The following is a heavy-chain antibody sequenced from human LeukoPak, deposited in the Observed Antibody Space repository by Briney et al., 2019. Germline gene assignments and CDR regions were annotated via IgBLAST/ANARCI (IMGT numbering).Heavy chain of an antibody. D-gene: IGHD3-22*01. V-gene: IGHV1-69*13. J-gene: IGHJ4*02. CDR1: GGTFSSYA. CDR3: ASIGSSAYIPFDY. Sequence: PVASVKVSCKASGGTFSSYAVSWVRQAPGQGLEWMGGIIPIFGTTSYAQKFQGRVTITADGSTTTAYMELSSLRYEDTAVYYCASIGSSAYIPFDYWGQGTLVTVSS. CDR2: IIPIFGTT.